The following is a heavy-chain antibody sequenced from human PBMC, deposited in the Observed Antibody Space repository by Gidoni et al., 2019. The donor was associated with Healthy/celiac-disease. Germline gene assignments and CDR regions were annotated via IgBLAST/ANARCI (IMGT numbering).Heavy chain of an antibody. CDR3: ASSAVRGVIVY. D-gene: IGHD3-10*01. V-gene: IGHV1-2*02. CDR2: INPSSGGT. Sequence: QVQLVQSGAEVKKPGASVKVSCKASGYTFTGYYMHWVRQAPGQGLEWMGWINPSSGGTNYAQKFPGRVTMTRDTSISTAYMELSRLRSDDTAVYYCASSAVRGVIVYWGQGTLVTVSS. J-gene: IGHJ4*02. CDR1: GYTFTGYY.